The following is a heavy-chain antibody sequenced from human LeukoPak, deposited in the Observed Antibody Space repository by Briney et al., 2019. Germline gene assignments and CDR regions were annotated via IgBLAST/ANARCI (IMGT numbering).Heavy chain of an antibody. V-gene: IGHV3-30*18. CDR3: AKVDTAMGYYYYYYYGMDV. D-gene: IGHD5-18*01. CDR1: GFTFSSYG. J-gene: IGHJ6*02. Sequence: GGSLRLSCAASGFTFSSYGMHWVRQAPGKGLEWVAVISYDGSNKYYADSVKGRFTISRDNSKNTLYLQMNSLRAEDTAVYYCAKVDTAMGYYYYYYYGMDVWGQGTTVTVSS. CDR2: ISYDGSNK.